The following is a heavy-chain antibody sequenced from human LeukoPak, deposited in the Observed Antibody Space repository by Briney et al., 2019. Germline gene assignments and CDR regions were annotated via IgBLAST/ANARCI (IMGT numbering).Heavy chain of an antibody. Sequence: ASVKVSCKASGYTFTSYGISWVRQAPGQGLEWMGWISAYNGNTNYAQKLQGRVTMTTDTSTSTAYMEPRSLRSDDTAVYYCARVSRPGIISGGFDPWGQGTLVTVSS. V-gene: IGHV1-18*01. CDR2: ISAYNGNT. CDR1: GYTFTSYG. CDR3: ARVSRPGIISGGFDP. J-gene: IGHJ5*02. D-gene: IGHD3-16*01.